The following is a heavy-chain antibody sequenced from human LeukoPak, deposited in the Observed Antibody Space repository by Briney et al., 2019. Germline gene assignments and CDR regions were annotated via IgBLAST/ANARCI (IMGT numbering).Heavy chain of an antibody. J-gene: IGHJ4*02. CDR2: MYTGGGR. V-gene: IGHV3-66*01. CDR3: TRGQLYCGADCYSD. CDR1: GFSVSNYY. Sequence: GGSLRLSCAASGFSVSNYYMSWVRQPPGKGLEWVSVMYTGGGRYYGDSVKGRFTISRDNSKNTVFLQMNSLIVEDTALYYCTRGQLYCGADCYSDWGQGTLVTVSS. D-gene: IGHD2-21*02.